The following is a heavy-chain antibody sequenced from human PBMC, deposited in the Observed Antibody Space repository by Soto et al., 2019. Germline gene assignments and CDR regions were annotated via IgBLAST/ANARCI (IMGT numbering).Heavy chain of an antibody. CDR1: GFTFSSYG. Sequence: QVQLVESGGGVVQPGRSLRLSCAASGFTFSSYGMHWVRQAPGKGLEWVAVIWSDGSNKYYADSVKGRFTISRDNSKNTPYLQINSLRAEDTAVYYCARDWHYYGSRVPYGMDVWGQGTTVTVSS. V-gene: IGHV3-33*01. CDR3: ARDWHYYGSRVPYGMDV. J-gene: IGHJ6*02. D-gene: IGHD3-10*01. CDR2: IWSDGSNK.